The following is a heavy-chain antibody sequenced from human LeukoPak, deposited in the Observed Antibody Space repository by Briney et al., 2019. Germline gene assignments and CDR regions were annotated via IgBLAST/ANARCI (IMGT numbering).Heavy chain of an antibody. CDR3: ARQTRIWFGEFREDY. D-gene: IGHD3-10*01. CDR1: GGSISSYY. Sequence: PSETLSLTCTVSGGSISSYYWSWIRQPPGKGLEWIGYIYYSGSTNYNPSLKSRVTISVDTSKNQFSLKLSSVTAADTAVYYCARQTRIWFGEFREDYWGQGTLVTVSS. J-gene: IGHJ4*02. V-gene: IGHV4-59*01. CDR2: IYYSGST.